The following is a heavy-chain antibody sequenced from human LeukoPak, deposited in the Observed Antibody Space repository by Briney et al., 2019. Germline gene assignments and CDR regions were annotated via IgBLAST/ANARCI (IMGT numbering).Heavy chain of an antibody. V-gene: IGHV4-34*01. CDR3: AREPFASLGVYGSGAFDI. Sequence: SETLSLTCAVYGGSFSGYYWSWIRQPPGKGLEWIGEINHSGSTNYNPSLKSRVTISVDTSKNQFSLKLSSVTAADTAAYYCAREPFASLGVYGSGAFDIWGQGTMVTVSS. D-gene: IGHD5/OR15-5a*01. CDR1: GGSFSGYY. J-gene: IGHJ3*02. CDR2: INHSGST.